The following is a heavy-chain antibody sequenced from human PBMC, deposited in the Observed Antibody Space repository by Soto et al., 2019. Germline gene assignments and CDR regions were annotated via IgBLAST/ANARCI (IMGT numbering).Heavy chain of an antibody. CDR1: GGTFSSYA. CDR2: IIPIFGTA. CDR3: ARGSVYDKWGGNYYYGMDV. V-gene: IGHV1-69*12. D-gene: IGHD1-26*01. Sequence: QVQLVQSGAEVKKPGSSVKVSCKASGGTFSSYAISWVRQAPGRGLEWMGGIIPIFGTANYAQKFQGRVTITADESTSTAYMELSSLRSEDTAVYYCARGSVYDKWGGNYYYGMDVWGQGTTVTVSS. J-gene: IGHJ6*02.